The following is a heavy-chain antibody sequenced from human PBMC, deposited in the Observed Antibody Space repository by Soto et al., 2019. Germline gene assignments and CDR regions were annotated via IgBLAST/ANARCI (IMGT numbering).Heavy chain of an antibody. D-gene: IGHD3-3*01. CDR3: AHRVLRTVFGLVTTTAIYFDF. V-gene: IGHV2-5*02. CDR1: GFSLTTSGVG. CDR2: IYWDDDK. Sequence: QITLNEYGPTQVKPRQTLTLTCTFSGFSLTTSGVGVGWIRQSPGKAPEWLALIYWDDDKRYSPSLKSRLTIAKYTSKNQVVLTMAALDLADTATYYCAHRVLRTVFGLVTTTAIYFDFWCQGTPVAVSS. J-gene: IGHJ4*02.